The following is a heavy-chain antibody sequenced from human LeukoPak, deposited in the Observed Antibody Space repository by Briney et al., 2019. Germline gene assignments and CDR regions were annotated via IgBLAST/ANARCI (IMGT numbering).Heavy chain of an antibody. Sequence: PGGSLRLSSAASGFSFSSYGMHWFRQAPGKGLEWVAVISYEGSNEYYADSVKGRFTISRDNSKSTLYLQMNSLRAEDTAVYYCARDQGLWVGFWSGYYDLWGQGTLVTVSS. CDR3: ARDQGLWVGFWSGYYDL. CDR1: GFSFSSYG. D-gene: IGHD3-3*01. CDR2: ISYEGSNE. J-gene: IGHJ4*02. V-gene: IGHV3-30*03.